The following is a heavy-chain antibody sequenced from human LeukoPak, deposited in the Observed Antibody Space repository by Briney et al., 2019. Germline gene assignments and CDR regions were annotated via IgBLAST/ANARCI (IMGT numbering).Heavy chain of an antibody. V-gene: IGHV1-18*01. J-gene: IGHJ4*02. CDR2: ISAYNGNT. D-gene: IGHD3-22*01. Sequence: ASVKVSCKASGYTFTSHGISWVRQAPGQGLEWMGWISAYNGNTNYAQKLQGRVTMTTDTSTSTAYMELRSLRSDDTAVHYCARGFYYYDSSGYGGDDYWGQGTLVTVSS. CDR3: ARGFYYYDSSGYGGDDY. CDR1: GYTFTSHG.